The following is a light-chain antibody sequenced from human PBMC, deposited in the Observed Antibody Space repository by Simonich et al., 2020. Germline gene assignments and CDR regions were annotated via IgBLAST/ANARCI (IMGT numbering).Light chain of an antibody. CDR2: DAA. CDR1: QDISNY. V-gene: IGKV1-33*01. Sequence: DIQMTQSPSSLSASVGDRVTITCQASQDISNYLNWYQQKPGKAPKLLIYDAANLETGVPSRFSGSGSGTDFTFTISSLQPEDIATYYCQQYDNRPFGGGTKLEIK. CDR3: QQYDNRP. J-gene: IGKJ4*01.